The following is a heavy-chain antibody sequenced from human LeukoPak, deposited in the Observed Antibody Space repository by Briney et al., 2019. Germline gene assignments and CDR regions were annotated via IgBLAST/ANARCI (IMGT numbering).Heavy chain of an antibody. CDR1: GFSFSSYS. Sequence: GGSLRLSCAASGFSFSSYSMNWVRQAPGKEPEWISYISITGETIYYADSVTGRFTISRDNVQRSIYLEMNSLRDDDTAVYHCARSAPGFDYWGRGTLVNVSS. CDR2: ISITGETI. V-gene: IGHV3-48*02. CDR3: ARSAPGFDY. J-gene: IGHJ4*02.